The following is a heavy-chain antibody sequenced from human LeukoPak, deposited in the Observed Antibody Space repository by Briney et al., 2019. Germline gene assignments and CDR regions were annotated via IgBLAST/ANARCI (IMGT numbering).Heavy chain of an antibody. J-gene: IGHJ4*02. D-gene: IGHD3-3*01. CDR1: GFTFNNYA. CDR2: ISGGGGST. V-gene: IGHV3-23*01. CDR3: AKGGTERDFWSGYLFDYFDY. Sequence: GGSLRLSCAASGFTFNNYAMNWVRQAPGKGLEWVSAISGGGGSTYYADSVKGRFTISGDNSKNTLYLQLNSLRAEDTAVYYCAKGGTERDFWSGYLFDYFDYWGQGTLVTVSS.